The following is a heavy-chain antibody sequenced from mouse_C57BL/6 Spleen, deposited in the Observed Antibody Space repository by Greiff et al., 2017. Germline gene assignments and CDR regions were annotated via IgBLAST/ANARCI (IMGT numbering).Heavy chain of an antibody. J-gene: IGHJ3*01. CDR1: GYTFTSYW. CDR2: IHPSDRDT. V-gene: IGHV1-74*01. Sequence: QVQLQQPGAELVKPGASVKVSCKASGYTFTSYWMHWVKQRPGQGLEWIGRIHPSDRDTNYNQKFKGKDTLTVDKSSSTAYMQLSSLTSEDTAVSYCAIEGDSDTLVAYWGQGTLVTVSA. CDR3: AIEGDSDTLVAY.